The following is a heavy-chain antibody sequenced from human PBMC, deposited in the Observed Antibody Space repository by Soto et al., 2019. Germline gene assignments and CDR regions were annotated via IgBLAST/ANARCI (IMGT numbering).Heavy chain of an antibody. CDR3: ARGSVDTVDSSGFYAY. Sequence: SETLSLTCAVYGGSFSAYYWSWIRQPPGKGLEWIGEINHSGGTSYNPSLKSRVTISVDTSKSQFSLKLTSVTAADRAVYYCARGSVDTVDSSGFYAYSGQGTPVTVSS. D-gene: IGHD3-22*01. CDR1: GGSFSAYY. V-gene: IGHV4-34*01. J-gene: IGHJ4*02. CDR2: INHSGGT.